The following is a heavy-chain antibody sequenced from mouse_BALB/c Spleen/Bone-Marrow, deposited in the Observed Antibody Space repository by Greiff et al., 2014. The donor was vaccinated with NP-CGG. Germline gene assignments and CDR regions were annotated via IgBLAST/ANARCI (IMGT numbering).Heavy chain of an antibody. CDR1: GFTFSSYT. V-gene: IGHV5-6-5*01. J-gene: IGHJ2*01. Sequence: EVQLVESGGGLVKPGGSLKLSCAASGFTFSSYTMSWVRQTPEKRLEWVASISSGGSTYYPDSVKGRFTISRDNARNILYRQMSSLRSEDTAMYYCAREVDGWYYFDYWGQGTTLTVSS. D-gene: IGHD2-3*01. CDR3: AREVDGWYYFDY. CDR2: ISSGGST.